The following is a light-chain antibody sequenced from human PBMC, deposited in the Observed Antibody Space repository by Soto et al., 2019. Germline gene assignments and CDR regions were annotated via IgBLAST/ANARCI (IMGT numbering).Light chain of an antibody. V-gene: IGKV3-20*01. CDR2: GAS. CDR1: QSVSSSY. Sequence: EIVLTQSPGTLSLSPGERVTLSCRASQSVSSSYLAWYQQKPGQAPRLLIYGASNRATGIPDRFSGSGSGTDFTLTISRLEPEESGVYYCQQYSASPVIFGGGSKVEIK. J-gene: IGKJ4*01. CDR3: QQYSASPVI.